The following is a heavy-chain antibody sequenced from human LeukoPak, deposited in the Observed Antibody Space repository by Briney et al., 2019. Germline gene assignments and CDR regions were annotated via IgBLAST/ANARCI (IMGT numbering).Heavy chain of an antibody. D-gene: IGHD1-26*01. V-gene: IGHV3-73*01. J-gene: IGHJ4*02. CDR2: IRNKDNDYAT. CDR1: GFSFSGSA. Sequence: PGGSLRLSCAASGFSFSGSAMHWVRQASGKGLEWVGRIRNKDNDYATAYAASVKGRFTISRDDSKNTAYLQMNSLRSEDTALYYCTRREEGGKSFDYWGQGTLVTVSS. CDR3: TRREEGGKSFDY.